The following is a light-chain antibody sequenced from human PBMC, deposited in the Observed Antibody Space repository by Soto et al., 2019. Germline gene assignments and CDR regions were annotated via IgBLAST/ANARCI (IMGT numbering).Light chain of an antibody. J-gene: IGLJ3*02. CDR1: NVDNNY. CDR2: EVT. CDR3: SSYAGRDSCV. V-gene: IGLV2-8*01. Sequence: QSALTQPPAASGSRGQSVTISCTGTNVDNNYVSWFQQHPGKAPKLIICEVTKRPSGVPDRFSGSKSGDTDSLTVSGLQDDDEAEYYCSSYAGRDSCVFVGGTKLTVL.